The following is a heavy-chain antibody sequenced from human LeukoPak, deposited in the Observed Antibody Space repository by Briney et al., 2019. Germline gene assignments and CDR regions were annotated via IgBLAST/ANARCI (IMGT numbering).Heavy chain of an antibody. J-gene: IGHJ4*02. CDR2: ISSSSSYI. CDR3: ARVEGFVVVPAATDRLGEFDY. D-gene: IGHD2-2*01. V-gene: IGHV3-21*01. Sequence: GGSLRLSCAASGFTFSSYSMNWVRRAPGKGLEWVSSISSSSSYIYYADSVKGRFTISRDNAKNSLYLQMNSLRAEDTAVYYCARVEGFVVVPAATDRLGEFDYWGQGTLVTVSS. CDR1: GFTFSSYS.